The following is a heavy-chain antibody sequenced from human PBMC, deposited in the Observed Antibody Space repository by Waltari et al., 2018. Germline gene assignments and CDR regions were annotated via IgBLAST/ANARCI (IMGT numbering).Heavy chain of an antibody. Sequence: QVQLVQSGAEVKKPGSSVKVSCKASGGTFSSYAISWVRQAPGQGLEWMGRISPILGIENHAQKSQGRVTITADESTSTAYMELGSLRSEDTAVYYWARGGIAVERWGAFDYWGQGTLVTVSS. D-gene: IGHD6-19*01. CDR2: ISPILGIE. J-gene: IGHJ4*02. CDR1: GGTFSSYA. CDR3: ARGGIAVERWGAFDY. V-gene: IGHV1-69*04.